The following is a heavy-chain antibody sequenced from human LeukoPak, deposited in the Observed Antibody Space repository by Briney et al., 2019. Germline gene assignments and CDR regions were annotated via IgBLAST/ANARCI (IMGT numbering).Heavy chain of an antibody. D-gene: IGHD2-21*02. V-gene: IGHV3-7*03. CDR3: ARDLSATWYSLAY. CDR2: INQGGSDK. Sequence: GGSLRLSCAASGFTFSGHWMSWVRQAPGKGLEWVANINQGGSDKYYVDSVKGRFTISRDNAKNSLYLQMDILRPEDTGVYYCARDLSATWYSLAYWGQGTLVTVSS. J-gene: IGHJ4*02. CDR1: GFTFSGHW.